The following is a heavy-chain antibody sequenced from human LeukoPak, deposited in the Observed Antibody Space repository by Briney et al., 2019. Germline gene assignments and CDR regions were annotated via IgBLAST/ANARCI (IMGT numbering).Heavy chain of an antibody. CDR1: GFTFSSYG. D-gene: IGHD3-22*01. V-gene: IGHV3-33*01. CDR3: ARDLPHYYDSSGSQYYYGMDV. J-gene: IGHJ6*02. CDR2: IWYDGSNK. Sequence: GGSLRLSCAATGFTFSSYGMHWVRQAPGKGLEWVAVIWYDGSNKYYADSVKGRFTISRDNSKNTLYLQMNSLRAEDTAVYYCARDLPHYYDSSGSQYYYGMDVWGQGTTVTVSS.